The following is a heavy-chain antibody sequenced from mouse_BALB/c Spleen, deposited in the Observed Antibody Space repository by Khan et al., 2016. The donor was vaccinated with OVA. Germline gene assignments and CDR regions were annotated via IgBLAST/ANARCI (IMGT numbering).Heavy chain of an antibody. J-gene: IGHJ3*01. V-gene: IGHV1S81*02. Sequence: QVQLQQSGAELVKPGASVKLSCKASGYTFTSFYIYWVKQRPGQGLEGVGEINPSNGDTNFNEKFKSKATLTVDKSSSTAFLQLSSLTSEDSVVYYCTRGGYGSPFAFWGQGTLVTVS. CDR3: TRGGYGSPFAF. CDR1: GYTFTSFY. D-gene: IGHD1-1*01. CDR2: INPSNGDT.